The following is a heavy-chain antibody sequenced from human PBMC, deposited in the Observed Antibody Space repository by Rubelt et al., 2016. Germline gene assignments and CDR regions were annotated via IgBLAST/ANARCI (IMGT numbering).Heavy chain of an antibody. D-gene: IGHD3-22*01. J-gene: IGHJ6*02. V-gene: IGHV2-70*15. CDR2: IDWDDDK. CDR3: ARILLPDYYDSSGGMDV. Sequence: QVTLRESGPALVKPTQTLTLTCTFSGFSLSTSGMCVSWIRQPPGTALEWLARIDWDDDKYYSTSLKTRLTISKDTSKNQVVLTRTNMDPVDTATYYCARILLPDYYDSSGGMDVWGQGTTVTVSS. CDR1: GFSLSTSGMC.